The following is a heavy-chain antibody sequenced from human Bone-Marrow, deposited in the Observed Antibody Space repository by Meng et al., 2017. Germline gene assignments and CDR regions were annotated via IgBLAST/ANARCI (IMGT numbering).Heavy chain of an antibody. J-gene: IGHJ4*02. D-gene: IGHD5-18*01. CDR3: ARGGYSYGYDNENDY. Sequence: GSLRLSCAVYGGSFSGYYWSWIRQPPGKGLEWIGEINHSGSTNYNPSFKSRVTISVDTSKNQFSLKLSSVTAADTAVYYCARGGYSYGYDNENDYWGQGTLVTVSS. V-gene: IGHV4-34*01. CDR1: GGSFSGYY. CDR2: INHSGST.